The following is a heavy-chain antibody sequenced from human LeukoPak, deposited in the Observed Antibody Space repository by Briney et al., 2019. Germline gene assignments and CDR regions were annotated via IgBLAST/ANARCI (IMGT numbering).Heavy chain of an antibody. CDR1: GFIFSDFD. D-gene: IGHD6-19*01. CDR2: IGTTGET. CDR3: ARATISVAYAFDI. V-gene: IGHV3-13*04. J-gene: IGHJ3*02. Sequence: GGSLRLSCAASGFIFSDFDMHWVRQVTGKGLEWVSAIGTTGETYYPGSVKGRFTISRENAKNSLYLQMNSLRAEDTAVYYCARATISVAYAFDIWGQGTMVTVSS.